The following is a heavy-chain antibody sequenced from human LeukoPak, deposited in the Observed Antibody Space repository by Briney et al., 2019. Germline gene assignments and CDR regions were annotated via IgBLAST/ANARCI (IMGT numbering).Heavy chain of an antibody. V-gene: IGHV1-69*06. CDR1: GGTFSSYA. CDR3: TVGATQKEHYFDY. Sequence: SVKVSCKASGGTFSSYAISWVRQAPGQGLEWMGGIIPIFGTANYAQKFQGRVTITADKSTSTAYMELSSLRSEDTAVYYCTVGATQKEHYFDYWGQGTLVTVSS. D-gene: IGHD1-26*01. CDR2: IIPIFGTA. J-gene: IGHJ4*02.